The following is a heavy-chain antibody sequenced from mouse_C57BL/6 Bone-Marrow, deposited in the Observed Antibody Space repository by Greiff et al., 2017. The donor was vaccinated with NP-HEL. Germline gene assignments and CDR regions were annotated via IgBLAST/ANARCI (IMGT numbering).Heavy chain of an antibody. CDR3: VRQGYDGYYLDY. J-gene: IGHJ2*01. Sequence: EVQRVESGGGLVQPKGSLKLSCAASGFSFNTYAMNWVRQAPGKGLVWVARIRSKSNNYATYYADSLKDRFTISRDDSESMLYLQMNNLKTEDTAMYYGVRQGYDGYYLDYWGQGTTLTVSS. CDR1: GFSFNTYA. V-gene: IGHV10-1*01. CDR2: IRSKSNNYAT. D-gene: IGHD2-3*01.